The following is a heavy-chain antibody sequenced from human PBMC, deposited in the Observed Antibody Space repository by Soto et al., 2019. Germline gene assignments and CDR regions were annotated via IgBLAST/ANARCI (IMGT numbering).Heavy chain of an antibody. CDR3: ARDRLRRIAVAGDFDY. V-gene: IGHV1-18*01. CDR2: ISAYNGNT. J-gene: IGHJ4*02. D-gene: IGHD6-19*01. Sequence: EASVKVSCKASGYTFTSYGISWVRQAPGQGLEWMGWISAYNGNTNYAQKLQGRVTMTTDTSTSTAYMELRSLRSDDTAVYYCARDRLRRIAVAGDFDYWGQGTLVTVSS. CDR1: GYTFTSYG.